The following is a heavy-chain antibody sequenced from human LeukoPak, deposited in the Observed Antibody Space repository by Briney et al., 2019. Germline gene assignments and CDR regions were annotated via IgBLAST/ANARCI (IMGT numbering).Heavy chain of an antibody. CDR2: INHSGST. V-gene: IGHV4-34*01. CDR1: GGSFSGYY. Sequence: PSETLSLTCAVYGGSFSGYYWSWIRQPPGKGLEWIGEINHSGSTNYNPSLKSRVTISVDTSKNQFSLKLSSVTAADTAVYYCARGRRPHYYGSGSYHYFDYWGQGTLVTVSS. J-gene: IGHJ4*02. D-gene: IGHD3-10*01. CDR3: ARGRRPHYYGSGSYHYFDY.